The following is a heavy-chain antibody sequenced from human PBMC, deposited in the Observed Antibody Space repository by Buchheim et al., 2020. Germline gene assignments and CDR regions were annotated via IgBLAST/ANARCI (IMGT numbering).Heavy chain of an antibody. CDR3: TTDIVVVAATDY. CDR2: INSKTDGGTT. Sequence: EVQLVESGGGLVKPGGSLRLSCAASGFTFSNAWMSWVRQAPGKGLEWVGRINSKTDGGTTDYAAPVKGRFTISRDDSKNTLYLQMNSLKTEDTAVYYCTTDIVVVAATDYWGQGTL. CDR1: GFTFSNAW. J-gene: IGHJ4*02. D-gene: IGHD2-15*01. V-gene: IGHV3-15*01.